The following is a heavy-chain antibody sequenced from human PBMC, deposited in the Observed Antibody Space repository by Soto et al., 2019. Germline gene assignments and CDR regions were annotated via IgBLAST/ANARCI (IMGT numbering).Heavy chain of an antibody. J-gene: IGHJ4*02. CDR2: IYHTGNA. CDR1: GGSISSSSYY. Sequence: PSDTLSLTCTVSGGSISSSSYYWGWIRQPPGKWLEWIGSIYHTGNAYYNPSLKSRVTISVDTSKNQFSLKVTSVTAADTAVYFCARAPDTYYDALSGYYRPTYFDTWGQGALVT. V-gene: IGHV4-39*07. D-gene: IGHD3-3*01. CDR3: ARAPDTYYDALSGYYRPTYFDT.